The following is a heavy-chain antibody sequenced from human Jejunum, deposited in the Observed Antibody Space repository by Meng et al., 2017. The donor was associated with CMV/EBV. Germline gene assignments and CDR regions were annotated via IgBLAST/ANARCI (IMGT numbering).Heavy chain of an antibody. V-gene: IGHV3-21*01. J-gene: IGHJ4*02. D-gene: IGHD5-24*01. CDR2: ISSTNGDI. CDR3: ASHKDGYNPFDY. Sequence: VEAGGGLVKPGGSLRLSCAASGLPFNSYSMNWVRQAPGKGLEWVSSISSTNGDIYYADSVKGRFTISRDNAKNSLYLQMNNLRVEDTAVYYCASHKDGYNPFDYWGQGTLVTVSS. CDR1: GLPFNSYS.